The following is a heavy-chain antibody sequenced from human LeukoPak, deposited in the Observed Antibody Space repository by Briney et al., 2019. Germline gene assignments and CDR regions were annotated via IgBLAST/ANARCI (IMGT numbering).Heavy chain of an antibody. CDR3: ARGHQRGYSYGWIDY. D-gene: IGHD5-18*01. J-gene: IGHJ4*02. CDR1: GFTFSSYS. V-gene: IGHV3-48*01. CDR2: ISSSSSTI. Sequence: TGGSLRLSCAASGFTFSSYSMNWVRQAPGKGLEWVSYISSSSSTIYYADSVKGPFTISRDNAKNSLYLQMNSLRAEDTAVYYCARGHQRGYSYGWIDYWGQGTLVTVSS.